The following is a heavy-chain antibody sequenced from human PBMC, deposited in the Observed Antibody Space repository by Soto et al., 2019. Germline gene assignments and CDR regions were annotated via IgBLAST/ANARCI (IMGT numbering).Heavy chain of an antibody. J-gene: IGHJ4*02. V-gene: IGHV4-34*01. D-gene: IGHD3-16*02. CDR1: GGSFSGYY. CDR3: ARGPSGYDYIWGSYRLRYYFDY. CDR2: INHSGST. Sequence: SETLSLTCAVYGGSFSGYYWSWIRQPPGKGLEWIGEINHSGSTNYNPSLKSRVTISVDTSKNQFSLKLSSVTAADTAVYYCARGPSGYDYIWGSYRLRYYFDYWGQGTLVTVPQ.